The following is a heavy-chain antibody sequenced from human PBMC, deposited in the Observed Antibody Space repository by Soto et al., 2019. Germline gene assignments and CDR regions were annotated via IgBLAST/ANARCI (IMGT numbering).Heavy chain of an antibody. CDR2: IWYDGSNK. V-gene: IGHV3-33*06. D-gene: IGHD3-3*01. Sequence: QVQLVESGGGVVQPGRSLRLSCAASGFTFSSYGMHWVRQAPGKGLEWVAVIWYDGSNKHYADPVKGRFTISRDNSKNTLYLQMNSLRAEATAVYYCAKVDLWSGYGFDNWGQGTLVTVSS. CDR3: AKVDLWSGYGFDN. J-gene: IGHJ4*02. CDR1: GFTFSSYG.